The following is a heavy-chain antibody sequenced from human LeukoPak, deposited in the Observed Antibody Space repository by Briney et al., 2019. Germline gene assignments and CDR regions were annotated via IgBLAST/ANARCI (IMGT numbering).Heavy chain of an antibody. Sequence: SETLSLTCTVSGGSISSYYWSWIRQPPGKGLEWIGYIYYSGSTNYNPSLKSRVTISVDTSKNQFSLKLSSVTAADTAVYYCARWWGYYYDSSGSKAFDIWGQGTMVTVSS. CDR3: ARWWGYYYDSSGSKAFDI. J-gene: IGHJ3*02. V-gene: IGHV4-59*01. CDR1: GGSISSYY. CDR2: IYYSGST. D-gene: IGHD3-22*01.